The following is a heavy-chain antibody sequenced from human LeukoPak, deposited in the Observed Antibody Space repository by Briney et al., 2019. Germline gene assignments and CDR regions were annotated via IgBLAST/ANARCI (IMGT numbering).Heavy chain of an antibody. Sequence: SQTLSLTCTVSGAFIRSGDYYWSWIRQPPGKGLEWIGYIYDSGSTYYNPSLKSRITISVDTSENRFSLKLSSVTATDTAVYYCARDCSGGSCYGAFDIWGQGTMVTVSS. CDR2: IYDSGST. J-gene: IGHJ3*02. CDR3: ARDCSGGSCYGAFDI. D-gene: IGHD2-15*01. CDR1: GAFIRSGDYY. V-gene: IGHV4-30-4*01.